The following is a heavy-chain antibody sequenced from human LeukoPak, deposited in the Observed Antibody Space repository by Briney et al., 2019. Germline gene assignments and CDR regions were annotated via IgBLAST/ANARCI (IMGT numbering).Heavy chain of an antibody. CDR1: GFTFDDYG. V-gene: IGHV3-48*04. D-gene: IGHD4-17*01. J-gene: IGHJ2*01. Sequence: GGSLRLSCAASGFTFDDYGMSWVRQAPGKGLEWVSYISSSGSAIYYADSVKGRFTISRDNANNSLYLQMNNLRAEDTAVYYCASLILPTVAAVTTGSFDLWGRGTLVTVSS. CDR2: ISSSGSAI. CDR3: ASLILPTVAAVTTGSFDL.